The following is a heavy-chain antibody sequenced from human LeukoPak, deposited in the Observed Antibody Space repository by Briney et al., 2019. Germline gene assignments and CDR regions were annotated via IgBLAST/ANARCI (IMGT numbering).Heavy chain of an antibody. CDR2: IYHSGST. CDR1: GGSISSGGYY. J-gene: IGHJ4*02. Sequence: SETLSLTCTVSGGSISSGGYYWSWIRQPPGKGLEWIGYIYHSGSTYYNPSLKSRVTISVDRSKNQFSLKLSSVTAADTAVYYCARDTTWGSFDYWGQGTLVTVSS. V-gene: IGHV4-30-2*01. D-gene: IGHD7-27*01. CDR3: ARDTTWGSFDY.